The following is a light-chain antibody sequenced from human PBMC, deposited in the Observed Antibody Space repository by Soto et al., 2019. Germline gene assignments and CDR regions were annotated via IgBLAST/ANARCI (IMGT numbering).Light chain of an antibody. CDR1: SGHSNYA. J-gene: IGLJ3*02. CDR2: VNSDDSH. Sequence: QLVLTQSPSASASLGASVKLTCTLSSGHSNYAIAWHQQQPEKGPRYLMKVNSDDSHSKGDGIPDRFSGSSSGAERYLTISSLQSEDEADYYCQTWGTGILVFGGGTKLTVL. CDR3: QTWGTGILV. V-gene: IGLV4-69*01.